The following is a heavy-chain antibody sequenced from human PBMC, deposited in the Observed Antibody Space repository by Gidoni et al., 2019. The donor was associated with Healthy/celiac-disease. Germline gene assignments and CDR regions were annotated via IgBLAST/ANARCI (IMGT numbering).Heavy chain of an antibody. V-gene: IGHV3-7*01. Sequence: EVQLVESGGGFVQPGGSLRFSCAASGFTFRSSWMRWVRQAPGKGLDWVANINQDGSEKYYVDTVKGRFTISRDNAKNSLYLQMNSLRAEDTAVYYCARDLAAYCGGDCYPFDYWGQGTLVTVSS. J-gene: IGHJ4*02. CDR3: ARDLAAYCGGDCYPFDY. CDR2: INQDGSEK. D-gene: IGHD2-21*01. CDR1: GFTFRSSW.